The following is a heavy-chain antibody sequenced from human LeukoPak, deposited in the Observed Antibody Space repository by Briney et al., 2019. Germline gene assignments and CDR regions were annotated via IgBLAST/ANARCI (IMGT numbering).Heavy chain of an antibody. CDR3: ARDLSWGSDAFDI. CDR2: INPNSGGT. Sequence: GASVKVFCKASGYTFTGYYIHWVRQAPGQGFEWMGRINPNSGGTNYAQKFQGRVTMTRDTSISTAYMELSRLRSDDTAVYYCARDLSWGSDAFDIWGQGTMFTVSS. CDR1: GYTFTGYY. V-gene: IGHV1-2*06. D-gene: IGHD6-13*01. J-gene: IGHJ3*02.